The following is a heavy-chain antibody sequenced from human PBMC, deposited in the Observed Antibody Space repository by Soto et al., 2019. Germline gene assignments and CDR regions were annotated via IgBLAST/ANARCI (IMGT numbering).Heavy chain of an antibody. D-gene: IGHD3-9*01. CDR3: ARDRDEILTGYHDY. CDR2: ISYDGSEE. V-gene: IGHV3-30-3*01. Sequence: QVHLVESGGGVVQPGTSLRLSCTASGFTFTKFAMHWVRRAPGKGLEWVAVISYDGSEEYYADSVKGRFTISRDNSRNTLYLQMNTLRAEDTAVYYCARDRDEILTGYHDYWGQGTVVSVST. J-gene: IGHJ4*02. CDR1: GFTFTKFA.